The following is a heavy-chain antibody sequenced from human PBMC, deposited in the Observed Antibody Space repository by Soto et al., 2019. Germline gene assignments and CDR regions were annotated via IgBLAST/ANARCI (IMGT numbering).Heavy chain of an antibody. V-gene: IGHV1-69*01. CDR2: IIPVFDKA. CDR1: GGPFGNSA. J-gene: IGHJ3*01. CDR3: ARLRRDWGDAFDL. Sequence: QVQLVQSGADVKKPGSSVRVSCKTSGGPFGNSAISWVRQAPAQRLEWIGEIIPVFDKANYAQNFQARLTITADDSTATVFMQLSSPRSEDTAVYFCARLRRDWGDAFDLWGQGTLVTVSS. D-gene: IGHD3-16*01.